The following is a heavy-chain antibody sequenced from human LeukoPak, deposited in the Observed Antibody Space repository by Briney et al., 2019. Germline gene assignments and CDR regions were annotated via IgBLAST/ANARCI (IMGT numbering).Heavy chain of an antibody. D-gene: IGHD5-12*01. CDR3: ARDRHSGYHDAFDI. CDR1: GGSISNYY. V-gene: IGHV4-59*01. Sequence: SETLSLTCTIPGGSISNYYWNWVRQPPGEGLEWLGYIYNSEYTKYNPSLKSRVTISMDTSKTHFSLKLSSVTAADTAIYYCARDRHSGYHDAFDIWGQGTKVTVSS. J-gene: IGHJ3*02. CDR2: IYNSEYT.